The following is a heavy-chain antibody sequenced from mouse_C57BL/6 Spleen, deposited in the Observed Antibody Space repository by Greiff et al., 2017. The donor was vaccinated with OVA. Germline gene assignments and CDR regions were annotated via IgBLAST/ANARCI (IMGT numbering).Heavy chain of an antibody. D-gene: IGHD1-2*01. CDR2: IYPGSGNT. V-gene: IGHV1-76*01. CDR1: GYTFTDYY. Sequence: VQLQQSGAELVRPGASVKLSCKASGYTFTDYYINWVKQRPGQGLEWIARIYPGSGNTYYNEKFKGKATLTAEKSSSTAYMQLSSLTSEDSAVYFCARGGTANYFDYWGQGTTLTVSS. CDR3: ARGGTANYFDY. J-gene: IGHJ2*01.